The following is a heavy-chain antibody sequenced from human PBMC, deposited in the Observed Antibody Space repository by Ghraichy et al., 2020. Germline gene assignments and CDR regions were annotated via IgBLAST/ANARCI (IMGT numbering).Heavy chain of an antibody. CDR1: GGSISNGDYY. Sequence: SETLSLTCTVSGGSISNGDYYWSWIRQPPGKGLEYIGYIYYSGSTYYNPSLKSRVTISVDTSKNQFSLKLSSVTAADTAVYYCAREGGDGYNSGPHDAFDIWGQGTMVTVSS. D-gene: IGHD5-24*01. CDR3: AREGGDGYNSGPHDAFDI. V-gene: IGHV4-30-4*01. J-gene: IGHJ3*02. CDR2: IYYSGST.